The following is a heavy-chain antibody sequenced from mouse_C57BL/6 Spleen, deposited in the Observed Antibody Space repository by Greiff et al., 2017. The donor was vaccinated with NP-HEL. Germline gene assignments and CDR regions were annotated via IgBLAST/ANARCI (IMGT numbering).Heavy chain of an antibody. CDR1: GFNIKDYY. D-gene: IGHD1-1*01. V-gene: IGHV14-1*01. Sequence: EVQLQQSGAELVRPGASVKLSCTASGFNIKDYYMHWVKQRPEQGLEWIGRIDPEDGDNEYAPKFQGKATMTADTSSNTAYMQHSSLTSEDTAVYYSTTSTVVRPYYYDYWGQGTTLTVSS. CDR2: IDPEDGDN. CDR3: TTSTVVRPYYYDY. J-gene: IGHJ2*01.